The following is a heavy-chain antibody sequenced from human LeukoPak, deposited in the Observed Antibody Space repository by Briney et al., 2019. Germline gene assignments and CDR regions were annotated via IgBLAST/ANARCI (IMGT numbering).Heavy chain of an antibody. D-gene: IGHD6-13*01. CDR2: ISSSSSYI. J-gene: IGHJ4*02. CDR1: GFTVSSNY. V-gene: IGHV3-21*01. Sequence: GGSLRLSCAASGFTVSSNYMSWVRQAPGKGLEWVSSISSSSSYIYYADSVKGRFTISRDNAKNSLYLQMNSLRAEDTAVYYCARDGSSSQYYFDYWGQGTLVTVSS. CDR3: ARDGSSSQYYFDY.